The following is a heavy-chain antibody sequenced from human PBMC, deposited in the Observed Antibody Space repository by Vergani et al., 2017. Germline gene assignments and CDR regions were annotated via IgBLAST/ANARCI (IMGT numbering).Heavy chain of an antibody. V-gene: IGHV4-4*07. D-gene: IGHD1-1*01. CDR2: IYTSGST. CDR1: GGSISSYY. CDR3: AGDLXQLERRNYYYYMDV. Sequence: QVQLQESGPGLVKPSETLSLTCTVSGGSISSYYWSWIRQPAGKGLEWIGRIYTSGSTNYNPSLKSRVTMSVDTSKNQFSLKLSSVTAADTAVYYCAGDLXQLERRNYYYYMDVWGKGTTVTVSS. J-gene: IGHJ6*03.